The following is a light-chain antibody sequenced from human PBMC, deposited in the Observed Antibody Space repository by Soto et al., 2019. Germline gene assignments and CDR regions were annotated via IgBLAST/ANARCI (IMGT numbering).Light chain of an antibody. CDR1: SGDIGSYNR. Sequence: QSVLTQPASVSGSPGQSITISCTGTSGDIGSYNRVSWYQQHPGKAPKLIIYEVTDRPSGVSNRFSGSKSGNTASLTISGLQAEDEAEYYCSSYTNIKTGAGVFGTGTKLAVL. J-gene: IGLJ1*01. CDR3: SSYTNIKTGAGV. CDR2: EVT. V-gene: IGLV2-14*01.